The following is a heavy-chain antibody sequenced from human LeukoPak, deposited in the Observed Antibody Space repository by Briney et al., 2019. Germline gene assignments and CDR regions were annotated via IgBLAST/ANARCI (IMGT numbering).Heavy chain of an antibody. CDR3: ARDPGHIDYYDSSGFSHAFDI. CDR1: GNSISSGDNY. CDR2: IYTSGST. V-gene: IGHV4-61*02. Sequence: KTSETLSLTCTVSGNSISSGDNYWSWIRQPAGKGLEWIGRIYTSGSTNYNPSLKSRVTISVDTSKNQFSLKLSSVTAADTAVYYCARDPGHIDYYDSSGFSHAFDIWGQGTMVIVSS. J-gene: IGHJ3*02. D-gene: IGHD3-22*01.